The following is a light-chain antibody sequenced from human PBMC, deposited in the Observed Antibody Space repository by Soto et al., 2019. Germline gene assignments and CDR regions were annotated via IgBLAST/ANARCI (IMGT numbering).Light chain of an antibody. CDR2: GVS. J-gene: IGLJ3*02. V-gene: IGLV2-14*01. CDR1: SSDVGGYNY. Sequence: QSALTQPASVSGSPGQSITISCTGTSSDVGGYNYVSWYHQHPGKAPKLVIYGVSYRPSGVSARFSGSTFQNTASLTISGLLAADEADYYCSSYRSGSVVLFGGGTKVTVL. CDR3: SSYRSGSVVL.